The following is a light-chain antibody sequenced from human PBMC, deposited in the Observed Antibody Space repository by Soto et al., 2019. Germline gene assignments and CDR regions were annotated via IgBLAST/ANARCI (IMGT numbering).Light chain of an antibody. V-gene: IGKV3-20*01. Sequence: EIVLTQSPVTLSLSPGDRATLSCRTSQSVTSSYLAWYQQRPGQAPRLLIYGTSSRATGIPDRFSGSESGTDFTLTISRLEPEDFAVYYCQQYNSSPPMYTFGQGTKLEIK. J-gene: IGKJ2*01. CDR2: GTS. CDR1: QSVTSSY. CDR3: QQYNSSPPMYT.